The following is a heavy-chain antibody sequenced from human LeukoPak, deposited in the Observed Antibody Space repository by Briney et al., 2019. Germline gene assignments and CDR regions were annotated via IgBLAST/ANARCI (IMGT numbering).Heavy chain of an antibody. CDR3: ARETDSNFDY. D-gene: IGHD3-22*01. CDR1: GFTFSDTW. J-gene: IGHJ4*02. V-gene: IGHV3-74*01. CDR2: ILCDGGDT. Sequence: GVSLRLSCAASGFTFSDTWMHWVRQAPGKGLVGVSRILCDGGDTRYAVSVKGRFTISRDNAKNSLYLQMNSLRGEDTAVYYWARETDSNFDYWGQGTLVTVSS.